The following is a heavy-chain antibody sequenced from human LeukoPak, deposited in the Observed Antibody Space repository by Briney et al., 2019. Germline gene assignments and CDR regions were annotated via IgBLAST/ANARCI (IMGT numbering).Heavy chain of an antibody. D-gene: IGHD5-12*01. CDR3: ARDSSGYEADY. V-gene: IGHV1-69*04. CDR2: IIRILGIA. Sequence: VASVKVSCKASGGTFSSYAISWVRQAPGQGLEWMGRIIRILGIANYAQKFQGRVTITADKSTSTAYMELSSLRSEDTAVYYCARDSSGYEADYWGQGTLVTVSS. CDR1: GGTFSSYA. J-gene: IGHJ4*02.